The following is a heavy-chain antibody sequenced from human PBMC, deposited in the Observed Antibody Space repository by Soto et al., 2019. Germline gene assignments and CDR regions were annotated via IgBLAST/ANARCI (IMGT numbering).Heavy chain of an antibody. CDR2: MNPNSGNT. CDR3: ASSVAGWFDP. D-gene: IGHD6-19*01. CDR1: GYTFTSYD. Sequence: QVQLVQSGAEVKKPGASVKVSCKASGYTFTSYDINWVRQATGQGLEWMGWMNPNSGNTGYAQKFQXTVXMXTNTSISTAYMELSSLRSEDTAVYYCASSVAGWFDPWGQGTLVTVSS. V-gene: IGHV1-8*01. J-gene: IGHJ5*02.